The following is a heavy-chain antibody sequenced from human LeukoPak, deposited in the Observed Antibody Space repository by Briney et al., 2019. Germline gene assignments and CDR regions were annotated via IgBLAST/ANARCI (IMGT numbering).Heavy chain of an antibody. Sequence: SETLSPTCAVYGGSFSGYSWSWIRQPPGKGLEWIGYIYHSGSTYYNPSLKSRVTISVDRSKNQFSLKLSSVTAADTAVYYCARALVVYCSSTSCYPGWFDPWGQGTLVTVSS. D-gene: IGHD2-2*01. J-gene: IGHJ5*02. V-gene: IGHV4-30-2*01. CDR1: GGSFSGYS. CDR3: ARALVVYCSSTSCYPGWFDP. CDR2: IYHSGST.